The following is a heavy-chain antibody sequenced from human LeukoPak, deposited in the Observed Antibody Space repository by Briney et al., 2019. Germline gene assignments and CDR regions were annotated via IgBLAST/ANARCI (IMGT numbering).Heavy chain of an antibody. CDR3: ARLLGSGWSSLSYYYYGMDV. Sequence: GASLQISCKGSGSSFTSYWIGWVRQMPGKGLAWMGIIYPGDSDTRYSPSFQGQVTISADKSISTAYLQWSSLKASDTAMYYCARLLGSGWSSLSYYYYGMDVWGKGTTVTVSS. V-gene: IGHV5-51*01. D-gene: IGHD6-19*01. CDR2: IYPGDSDT. CDR1: GSSFTSYW. J-gene: IGHJ6*04.